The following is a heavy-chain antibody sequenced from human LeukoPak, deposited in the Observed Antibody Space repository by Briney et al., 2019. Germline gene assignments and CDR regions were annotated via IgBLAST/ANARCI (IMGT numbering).Heavy chain of an antibody. J-gene: IGHJ4*02. D-gene: IGHD2-21*01. CDR2: IYENGGTT. CDR1: GFTFRSHA. V-gene: IGHV3-23*01. Sequence: GGSLRLSCVGSGFTFRSHAMSWVRQAPEKGMGFVSGIYENGGTTYYADSVKGRFSISSDTSKNTLYLQMDSLRGEDTAVYYCAKDFRIGYSAHFDYWGQGALVTVSS. CDR3: AKDFRIGYSAHFDY.